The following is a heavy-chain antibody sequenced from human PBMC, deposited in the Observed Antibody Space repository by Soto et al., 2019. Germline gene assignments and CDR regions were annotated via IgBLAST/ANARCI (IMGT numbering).Heavy chain of an antibody. D-gene: IGHD2-15*01. Sequence: PSETLSLTCTVSGGSISSGGYYWSWIRQHPGKGLEWIGYIYYSGSTYYNPSLKSRVTISVDTSKNQFSLKLSSVTAADTAVYYCAREACSGGSCHPGDWVDPWGQGTLVTVSS. CDR1: GGSISSGGYY. J-gene: IGHJ5*02. CDR2: IYYSGST. V-gene: IGHV4-31*03. CDR3: AREACSGGSCHPGDWVDP.